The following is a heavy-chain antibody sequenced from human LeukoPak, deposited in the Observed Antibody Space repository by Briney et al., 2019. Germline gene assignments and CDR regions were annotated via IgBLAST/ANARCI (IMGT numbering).Heavy chain of an antibody. CDR3: ASPYCSSTSCAGVHVGAFDI. CDR1: GSSFTSYW. J-gene: IGHJ3*02. Sequence: GESLKISCKGSGSSFTSYWIGWVRPMPGKGLEWMGIIYPGDSDTRYSPSFQGQVTISADKSISTAYLQWSSLKASDTAMYYCASPYCSSTSCAGVHVGAFDIWGQGTMVTVSS. CDR2: IYPGDSDT. V-gene: IGHV5-51*01. D-gene: IGHD2-2*01.